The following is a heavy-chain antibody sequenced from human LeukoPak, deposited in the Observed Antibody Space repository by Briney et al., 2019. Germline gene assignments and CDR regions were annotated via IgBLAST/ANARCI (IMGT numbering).Heavy chain of an antibody. V-gene: IGHV3-33*01. Sequence: GGSLRLSCAASGFTFSSFAIHWVRRAPGKGLEWVAAIWYDGSSKHYVDSVKGRFIISRDNSKNTVYLQMNSLRVEDTAVYYCAREGTDYGDYKNWFDPWGQGTLVTVSS. CDR1: GFTFSSFA. CDR2: IWYDGSSK. CDR3: AREGTDYGDYKNWFDP. D-gene: IGHD4-17*01. J-gene: IGHJ5*02.